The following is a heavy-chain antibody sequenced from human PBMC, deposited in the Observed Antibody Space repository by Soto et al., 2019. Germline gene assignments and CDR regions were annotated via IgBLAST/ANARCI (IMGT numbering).Heavy chain of an antibody. CDR1: GGSISSSSYY. D-gene: IGHD4-17*01. CDR2: IYYSGST. CDR3: ANNYGDYPDWFDP. J-gene: IGHJ5*02. Sequence: SETLSLTCTVSGGSISSSSYYWGWIRQPPGKGLEWIGSIYYSGSTYYNPSLKSRVTISVDTSKNQFSLKLSSVTAADTAVYYCANNYGDYPDWFDPWGQGTLVTVPQ. V-gene: IGHV4-39*01.